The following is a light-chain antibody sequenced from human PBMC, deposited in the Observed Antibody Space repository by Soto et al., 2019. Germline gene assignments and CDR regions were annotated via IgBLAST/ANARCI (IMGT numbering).Light chain of an antibody. CDR1: SSDVGGYNY. V-gene: IGLV2-14*03. CDR3: SSYTSSSTYV. Sequence: QSALTQPASVSRSPGQSSTISCTGTSSDVGGYNYVSWYQQHPGNAPKLMIFDVSNRPSGVSNRFSGSKSGNTASLTISGLQAEDEADYYCSSYTSSSTYVFGTGTKLTVL. CDR2: DVS. J-gene: IGLJ1*01.